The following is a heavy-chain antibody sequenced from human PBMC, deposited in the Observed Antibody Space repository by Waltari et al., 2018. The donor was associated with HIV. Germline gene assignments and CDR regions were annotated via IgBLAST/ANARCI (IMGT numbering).Heavy chain of an antibody. Sequence: EVQLVESGGGLVKPGGSLRLSCAASGFTFSSYCLNWVRQAPGKGLEWVSSISSSSSYIYYADSVKGRFTISRDNAKNSLYLQMNSLRAEDTAVYYCARDFWGGYYYGMDVWGQGTTVTVSS. V-gene: IGHV3-21*01. CDR1: GFTFSSYC. CDR3: ARDFWGGYYYGMDV. J-gene: IGHJ6*02. D-gene: IGHD3-16*01. CDR2: ISSSSSYI.